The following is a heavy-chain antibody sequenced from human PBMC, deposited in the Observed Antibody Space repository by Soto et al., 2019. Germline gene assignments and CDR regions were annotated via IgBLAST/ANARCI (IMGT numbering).Heavy chain of an antibody. D-gene: IGHD4-17*01. Sequence: GGSLRLSCAASGFTVDDYAMHWVRQAPGKGLEWVSGISWNSETIDYADSVKGRFTISRDNAKSSLFLQMNSLRPDDTALYYCAKDMKWGGMTTIHYFDSWGQGTLVTV. V-gene: IGHV3-9*01. J-gene: IGHJ4*02. CDR2: ISWNSETI. CDR3: AKDMKWGGMTTIHYFDS. CDR1: GFTVDDYA.